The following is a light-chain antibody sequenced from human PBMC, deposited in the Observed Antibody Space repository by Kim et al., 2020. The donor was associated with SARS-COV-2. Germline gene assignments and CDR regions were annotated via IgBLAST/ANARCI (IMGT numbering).Light chain of an antibody. V-gene: IGLV2-14*03. CDR2: DVS. CDR3: SAYTIISTLV. Sequence: GQSITISCTGTSSDIGGYNYFSWYQQHPGKAPKLMIYDVSNRPSGVSTRFSGSRSGNTASLTISGLQPEDEADYYCSAYTIISTLVFGGGTQLTVL. J-gene: IGLJ3*02. CDR1: SSDIGGYNY.